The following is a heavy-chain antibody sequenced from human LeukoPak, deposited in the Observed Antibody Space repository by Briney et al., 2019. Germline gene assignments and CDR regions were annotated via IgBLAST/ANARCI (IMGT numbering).Heavy chain of an antibody. CDR1: GGSFSSYA. V-gene: IGHV1-69*01. Sequence: SVKVSCTASGGSFSSYAISWVRQAPGQGLDWMGGIIPIFGTTDYAQKFQGRVTITADESTSTAYMELSSLRSEDTAVYYCARAHCSGGSCPFSNWFDPWGQGTLVTVSS. J-gene: IGHJ5*02. D-gene: IGHD2-15*01. CDR3: ARAHCSGGSCPFSNWFDP. CDR2: IIPIFGTT.